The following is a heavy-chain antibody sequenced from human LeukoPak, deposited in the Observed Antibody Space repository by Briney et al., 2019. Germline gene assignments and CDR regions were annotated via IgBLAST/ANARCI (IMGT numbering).Heavy chain of an antibody. CDR3: ARDVAFFYYGMDV. V-gene: IGHV3-33*01. D-gene: IGHD2-21*01. CDR1: RFTFSSYG. J-gene: IGHJ6*02. CDR2: IWKDGSNK. Sequence: PGRSLRLSCAASRFTFSSYGMHWVRQAPGKGLEWVAVIWKDGSNKYYADSVKGRFTISRDNSKNTLYLKMNSLRAEDTAVYYCARDVAFFYYGMDVWGQGTTVTVSS.